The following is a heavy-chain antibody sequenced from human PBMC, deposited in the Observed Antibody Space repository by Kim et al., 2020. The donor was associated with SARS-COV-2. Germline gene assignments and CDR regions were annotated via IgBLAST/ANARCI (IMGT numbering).Heavy chain of an antibody. CDR3: ARDAVVVAAKPPGYFDL. Sequence: SETLSLTCTVSGGSISSSSYYWGWIRQPPGKGLEWIGSIYYSGSTYYNPSLKSRVTISVDTSKNQFSLKLSSVTAADTAVYYCARDAVVVAAKPPGYFDLWGRGTLVTVSS. V-gene: IGHV4-39*02. CDR1: GGSISSSSYY. J-gene: IGHJ2*01. D-gene: IGHD2-15*01. CDR2: IYYSGST.